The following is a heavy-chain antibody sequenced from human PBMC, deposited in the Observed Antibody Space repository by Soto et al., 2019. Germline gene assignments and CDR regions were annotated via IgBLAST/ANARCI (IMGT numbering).Heavy chain of an antibody. D-gene: IGHD3-22*01. CDR3: AKDTYYYDSSGYYC. CDR1: GFTFSSYA. J-gene: IGHJ4*02. CDR2: ISGSGGST. Sequence: PGGSLRLSCAAPGFTFSSYAMSWVRQAPGKGLEWVSAISGSGGSTYYADSVKGRFTISRDNSKNTLYLQMNSLRAEDTAVYYCAKDTYYYDSSGYYCWGQGTLVTVSS. V-gene: IGHV3-23*01.